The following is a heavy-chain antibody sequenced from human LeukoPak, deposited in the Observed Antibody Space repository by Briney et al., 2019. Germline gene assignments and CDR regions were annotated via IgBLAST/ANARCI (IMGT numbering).Heavy chain of an antibody. Sequence: GGSLRLSCAASGFTFSSYGMHWVRQAPGKGLEWVALIWYDGNNKYYADSVKGRFTLSRDSSRNTLYLQMNSLRVDDTAVYYCAGDTHSSSWYDHWGQGTLVTVSS. CDR3: AGDTHSSSWYDH. J-gene: IGHJ5*02. V-gene: IGHV3-33*01. D-gene: IGHD6-19*01. CDR1: GFTFSSYG. CDR2: IWYDGNNK.